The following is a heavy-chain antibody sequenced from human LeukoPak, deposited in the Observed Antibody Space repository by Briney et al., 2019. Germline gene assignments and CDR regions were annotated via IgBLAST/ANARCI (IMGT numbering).Heavy chain of an antibody. CDR3: ARDSYRVVPFHY. J-gene: IGHJ4*02. D-gene: IGHD3-3*01. CDR1: GFTFSSYE. V-gene: IGHV3-48*03. CDR2: ISSSGSTI. Sequence: GGSLRLSCAASGFTFSSYEMNWVRQAPGKGLEWVSYISSSGSTIYYADSVKGRFTISRDNAKNSLYLQMNSLRAEDTAVYYRARDSYRVVPFHYWGQGTLVTVSS.